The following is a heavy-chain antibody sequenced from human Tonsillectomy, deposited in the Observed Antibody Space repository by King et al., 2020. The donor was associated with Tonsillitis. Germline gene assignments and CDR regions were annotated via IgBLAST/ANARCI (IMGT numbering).Heavy chain of an antibody. J-gene: IGHJ6*02. V-gene: IGHV4-4*07. CDR1: GGSISSYY. CDR3: ARDTPDGSSVLLWFGEFSTSYYYGMDV. CDR2: IYTSGST. Sequence: VQLQESGPGLVKPSETLSLTCTVSGGSISSYYWSWIRQPAGKGLEWIGRIYTSGSTNYNPSLKSRVTMSVDTSKNQFSLKLSSVTAADTAVYYCARDTPDGSSVLLWFGEFSTSYYYGMDVWGQGTTVTVSS. D-gene: IGHD3-10*01.